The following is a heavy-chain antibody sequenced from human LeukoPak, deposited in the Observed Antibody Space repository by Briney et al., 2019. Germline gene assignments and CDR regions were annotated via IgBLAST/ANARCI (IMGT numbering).Heavy chain of an antibody. J-gene: IGHJ4*02. CDR3: ASYCSGGSCYYFDY. CDR2: IYYSGST. D-gene: IGHD2-15*01. CDR1: GGSISSYY. V-gene: IGHV4-59*01. Sequence: SETLSLTXTVSGGSISSYYWSWIRQPPGKGLEWIGYIYYSGSTNYNPSLKSRVTISVDTSKNQFSLKLSSVTAADTAVYYCASYCSGGSCYYFDYWGQGTLVTVSS.